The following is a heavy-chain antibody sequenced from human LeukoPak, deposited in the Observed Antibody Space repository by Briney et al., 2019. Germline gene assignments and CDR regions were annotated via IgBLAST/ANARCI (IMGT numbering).Heavy chain of an antibody. D-gene: IGHD6-19*01. Sequence: SETLSLTCTVSGGSISSYYWSWIRQPPGKGLEWIGNIYYSGSTNYNPSLKSRVTISVDTSKNQFSLKLSSVTAADTAVYYCARAFSSGWYPYSIGGLWFDYWGQGTLVTVSS. J-gene: IGHJ4*02. CDR2: IYYSGST. CDR3: ARAFSSGWYPYSIGGLWFDY. CDR1: GGSISSYY. V-gene: IGHV4-59*01.